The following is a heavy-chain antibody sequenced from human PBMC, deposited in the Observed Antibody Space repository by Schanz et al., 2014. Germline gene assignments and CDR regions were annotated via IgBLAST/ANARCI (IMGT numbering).Heavy chain of an antibody. D-gene: IGHD3-9*01. J-gene: IGHJ6*01. Sequence: SVNVSCKASGYTFTDYGVIWVRQAPGQGLEWMGWISTSNGNTNYIQKLQGRVTMTTDTSTSTDYMELRRLRSDDTAGDYWARVQDDILTASEYDYGMVLGGQVNT. CDR2: ISTSNGNT. V-gene: IGHV1-18*01. CDR1: GYTFTDYG. CDR3: ARVQDDILTASEYDYGMVL.